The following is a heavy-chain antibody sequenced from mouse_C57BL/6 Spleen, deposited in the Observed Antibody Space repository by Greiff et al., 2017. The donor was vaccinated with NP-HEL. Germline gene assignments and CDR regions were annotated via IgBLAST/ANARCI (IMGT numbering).Heavy chain of an antibody. CDR3: ARDGGDYDYFDY. CDR2: ISDGGSYT. J-gene: IGHJ2*01. D-gene: IGHD2-4*01. Sequence: EVKLQESGGGLVKPGGSLKLSCAASGFTFSSYAMSWVRQTPGKRLEWVATISDGGSYTYYPDNVKGRFTISIDNAKNNLYLQMSHLKSEDTAMYYCARDGGDYDYFDYWGQGTTLTVSS. CDR1: GFTFSSYA. V-gene: IGHV5-4*01.